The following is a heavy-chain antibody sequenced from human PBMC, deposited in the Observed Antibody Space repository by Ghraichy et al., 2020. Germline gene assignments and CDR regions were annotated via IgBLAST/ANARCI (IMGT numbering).Heavy chain of an antibody. CDR2: ISGSGDNT. J-gene: IGHJ4*02. Sequence: GESLNISCAASGFTFSSYAMSWVRQAPGKGLEWVSAISGSGDNTHYADSVKGRFTISRDNSKNTLYLQMNSLRAEDRAVNYCAKAVAAAGRDIDYRGQGTLVTVSS. CDR1: GFTFSSYA. V-gene: IGHV3-23*01. CDR3: AKAVAAAGRDIDY. D-gene: IGHD6-13*01.